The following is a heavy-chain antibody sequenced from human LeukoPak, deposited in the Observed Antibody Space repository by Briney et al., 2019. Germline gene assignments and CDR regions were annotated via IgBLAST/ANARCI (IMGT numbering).Heavy chain of an antibody. V-gene: IGHV7-4-1*02. CDR3: ARGTSWLQFGAFDI. J-gene: IGHJ3*02. CDR2: INTNTGNP. D-gene: IGHD5-24*01. CDR1: GYTFTSYA. Sequence: VASVKVSCKASGYTFTSYAMNWVRQAPGQGLEWMGWINTNTGNPTYAQGFTGRFVFSLDTSVSTAYLQISSLKAEDTAVYYCARGTSWLQFGAFDIWGQGTMVTVSS.